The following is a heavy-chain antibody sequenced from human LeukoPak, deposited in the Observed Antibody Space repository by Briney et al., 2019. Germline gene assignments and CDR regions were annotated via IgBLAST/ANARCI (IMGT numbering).Heavy chain of an antibody. CDR2: IRSKAYGGTT. CDR3: TRGGTAMVPLDY. Sequence: GGSLRLSCTASGFTFGDYAMSWVRQAPGKGLEWVGFIRSKAYGGTTEYAASVKGRFTISRDDSKSTAYLQMNSLKTEDTAVYYCTRGGTAMVPLDYWGQGTLVTVSS. V-gene: IGHV3-49*04. CDR1: GFTFGDYA. J-gene: IGHJ4*02. D-gene: IGHD5-18*01.